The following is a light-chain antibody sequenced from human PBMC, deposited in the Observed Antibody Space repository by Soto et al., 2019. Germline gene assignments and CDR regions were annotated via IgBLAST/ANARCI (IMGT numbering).Light chain of an antibody. J-gene: IGKJ1*01. CDR3: QQANDWPPT. Sequence: VMTQSPVTLSVSPGERVTLSCRASQAISNNLAWYQQKPGQAPRLLIFDASTGATGIPARFSGSGSGTEFTLTISSLQSEDFAVYYCQQANDWPPTFGQGTRV. V-gene: IGKV3-15*01. CDR2: DAS. CDR1: QAISNN.